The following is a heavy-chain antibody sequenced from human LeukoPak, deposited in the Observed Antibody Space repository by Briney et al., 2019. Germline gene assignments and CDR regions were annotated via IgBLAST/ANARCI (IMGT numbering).Heavy chain of an antibody. CDR2: MYLSGTT. Sequence: PGGSLRLSCAASGFTFSSYWMHWVRQPPGKGLEWIGEMYLSGTTHSNPSVKSRVTISIDKSKNQFFLNLSSVTAADTAVYYCAGLVGRYSSGLYYYYFDYWGQGTLVTVSS. CDR3: AGLVGRYSSGLYYYYFDY. J-gene: IGHJ4*02. CDR1: GFTFSSYW. V-gene: IGHV4-4*02. D-gene: IGHD3-22*01.